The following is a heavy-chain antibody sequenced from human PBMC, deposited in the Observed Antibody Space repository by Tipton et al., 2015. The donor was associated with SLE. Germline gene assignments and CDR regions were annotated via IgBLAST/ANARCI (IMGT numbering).Heavy chain of an antibody. Sequence: SLRLSCAASGFNFDNYGMSWVRQAPGKGLEWVSAISGSGVDPYYADSVKGRFTISRDNSKNTLYLQMNSLRAEDTAIYYCVKREGGHQLTPFDHWGQGTLVTVSS. V-gene: IGHV3-23*01. D-gene: IGHD2-2*01. CDR2: ISGSGVDP. J-gene: IGHJ4*02. CDR1: GFNFDNYG. CDR3: VKREGGHQLTPFDH.